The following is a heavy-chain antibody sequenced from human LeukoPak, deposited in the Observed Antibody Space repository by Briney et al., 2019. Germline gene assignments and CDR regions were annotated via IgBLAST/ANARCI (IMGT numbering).Heavy chain of an antibody. J-gene: IGHJ4*02. CDR3: ARDRDYYGSGDHFDY. CDR2: INPNSGGT. V-gene: IGHV1-2*02. D-gene: IGHD3-10*01. Sequence: INPNSGGTNYAQKFQGRVTMTRDASISTAYMELSRLRSDDTAVYYCARDRDYYGSGDHFDYWGQGTLVTVSS.